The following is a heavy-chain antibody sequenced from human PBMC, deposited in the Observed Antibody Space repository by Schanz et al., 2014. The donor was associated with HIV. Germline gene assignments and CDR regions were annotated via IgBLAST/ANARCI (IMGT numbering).Heavy chain of an antibody. CDR1: RFTFSSYA. Sequence: DVQLVESGGGLIQPGGSLRLSCAASRFTFSSYAMSWVRQAPGKGLEWVSLISGSGGHTYYADSVKGRFTVSRDNSKNTLYLQMNSLRAEDTAVYYCARDQYYSFWTGYHTVGMDVWGQGTTVIVSS. CDR3: ARDQYYSFWTGYHTVGMDV. D-gene: IGHD3-3*01. V-gene: IGHV3-23*04. CDR2: ISGSGGHT. J-gene: IGHJ6*02.